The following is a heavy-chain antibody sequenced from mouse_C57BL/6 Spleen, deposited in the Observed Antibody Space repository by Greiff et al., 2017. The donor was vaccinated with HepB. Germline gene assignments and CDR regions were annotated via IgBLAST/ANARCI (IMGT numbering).Heavy chain of an antibody. D-gene: IGHD1-1*01. CDR3: ARSASIYYYGSSYESAMDY. CDR2: IYPGSGNT. Sequence: VQLQQSGPELVKPGASVKISCKASGYSFTSYYIHWVKQRPGQGLEWIGWIYPGSGNTKYNEKFKGKATLTADTSSSTAYMQLSSLTSEDSAVYYCARSASIYYYGSSYESAMDYWGQGTSVTVSS. V-gene: IGHV1-66*01. CDR1: GYSFTSYY. J-gene: IGHJ4*01.